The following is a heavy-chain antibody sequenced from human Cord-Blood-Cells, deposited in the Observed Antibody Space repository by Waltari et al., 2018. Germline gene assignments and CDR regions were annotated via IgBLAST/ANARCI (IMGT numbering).Heavy chain of an antibody. V-gene: IGHV3-23*04. J-gene: IGHJ3*02. Sequence: EVQLVESGGGLVQPGGSLRLSCAASGSPFSSYAMSWVRQAPGTGPEWVSAISGSGGSTYYTDSVKGRFTISRDNSKNTLYLQMNSLRAEDTAVYYCAKEAGYDFWSGYSPDAFDIWGQGTMVTVSS. D-gene: IGHD3-3*01. CDR2: ISGSGGST. CDR3: AKEAGYDFWSGYSPDAFDI. CDR1: GSPFSSYA.